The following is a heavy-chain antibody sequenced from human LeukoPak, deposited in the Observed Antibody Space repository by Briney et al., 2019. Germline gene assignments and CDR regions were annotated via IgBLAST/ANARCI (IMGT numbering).Heavy chain of an antibody. CDR1: GFTFSGSA. CDR3: TRQNCTGGSCSYVDC. V-gene: IGHV3-73*01. Sequence: PGGSLRLSCAASGFTFSGSAMHWVRQASGKGLEWVGLIRTKTRNYAATYAESVKGRFTISRDDSKNTAYPQMNSLKMEDTAVYYCTRQNCTGGSCSYVDCWGQGTLVTVSS. D-gene: IGHD2-8*02. J-gene: IGHJ4*02. CDR2: IRTKTRNYAA.